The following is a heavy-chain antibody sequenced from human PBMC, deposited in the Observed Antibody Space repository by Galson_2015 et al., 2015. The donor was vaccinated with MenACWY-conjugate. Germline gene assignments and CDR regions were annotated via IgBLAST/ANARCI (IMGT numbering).Heavy chain of an antibody. D-gene: IGHD6-13*01. CDR3: AEDRGPSSSWFRLDY. CDR1: GFTFTSYA. CDR2: ISYDEKYK. V-gene: IGHV3-30*15. Sequence: SLRLSCAASGFTFTSYAIHWVRQTPGKGLEWVAVISYDEKYKNYADSVRGRFTISRDNTRKTVYLQMSSLRADDTSVYFCAEDRGPSSSWFRLDYWGHGTLVTVSS. J-gene: IGHJ4*01.